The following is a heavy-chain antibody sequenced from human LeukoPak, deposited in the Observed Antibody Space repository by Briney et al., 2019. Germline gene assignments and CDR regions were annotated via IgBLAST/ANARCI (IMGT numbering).Heavy chain of an antibody. CDR1: GGSFSGYY. Sequence: TSETLSLTCAVYGGSFSGYYWSWIRQPPGKGLEWIGEINHSGSTNYNPSLKSRVTISVDTSKNQFSLKLSSVTAADTAVYYCATIPLWNYVWGSYRYSPEGTRRDYWGQGTLVTVSS. CDR2: INHSGST. CDR3: ATIPLWNYVWGSYRYSPEGTRRDY. D-gene: IGHD3-16*02. V-gene: IGHV4-34*01. J-gene: IGHJ4*02.